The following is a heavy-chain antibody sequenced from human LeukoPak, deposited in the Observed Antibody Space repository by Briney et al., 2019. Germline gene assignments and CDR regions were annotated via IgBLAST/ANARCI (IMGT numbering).Heavy chain of an antibody. CDR3: AKVSRSTAAGTSPFDY. D-gene: IGHD6-13*01. V-gene: IGHV3-30*02. CDR2: IRYDGSNK. Sequence: PGGSLRLSCAASGFTFSSYEMNWVRQAPGKGLEWVAFIRYDGSNKYYADSVKGRFTISRDNSKNTLYLQMNSLRAEDTAVYYCAKVSRSTAAGTSPFDYWGQGTLVTVSS. CDR1: GFTFSSYE. J-gene: IGHJ4*02.